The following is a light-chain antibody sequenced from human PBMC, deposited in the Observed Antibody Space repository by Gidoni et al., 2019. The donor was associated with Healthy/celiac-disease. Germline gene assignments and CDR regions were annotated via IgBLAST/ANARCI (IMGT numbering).Light chain of an antibody. Sequence: DIQMTQSPSSLSASVGDRVTITCRASQSISSYLNWYQQKPGKAPKLLIYAASSLQSEVPSRFSGRGSGTDFTLTISSLQPEDFATYYCQQSYSTPVTFGQGTRLEIK. J-gene: IGKJ5*01. V-gene: IGKV1-39*01. CDR1: QSISSY. CDR2: AAS. CDR3: QQSYSTPVT.